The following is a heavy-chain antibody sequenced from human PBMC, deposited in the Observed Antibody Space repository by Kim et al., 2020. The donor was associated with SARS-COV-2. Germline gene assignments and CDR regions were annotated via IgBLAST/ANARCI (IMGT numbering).Heavy chain of an antibody. CDR3: ARDKGNWFDP. Sequence: SETLSLTCTVSGGSISSYYWSWIRQPPGKGLEWIGYIYYSGSTNYNPSLKSRVTISVDTSKNQFSLKLSSVTAADTAVYYCARDKGNWFDPWGQGTLVTVSS. J-gene: IGHJ5*02. V-gene: IGHV4-59*01. CDR1: GGSISSYY. CDR2: IYYSGST.